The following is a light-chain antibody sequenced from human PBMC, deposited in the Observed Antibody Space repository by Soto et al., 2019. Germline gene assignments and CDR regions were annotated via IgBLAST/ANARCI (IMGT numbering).Light chain of an antibody. CDR2: EVS. CDR1: SSDVGGYNY. Sequence: QSALTQPASVSGSPGQSITISCTGTSSDVGGYNYVSWYQQHPGKAPKLMIYEVSNRPSGVSNRFSGSKSGNTASLTISGLQAEDEADYYCSSYTSSSTPVFGGGTTLTAL. J-gene: IGLJ2*01. CDR3: SSYTSSSTPV. V-gene: IGLV2-14*01.